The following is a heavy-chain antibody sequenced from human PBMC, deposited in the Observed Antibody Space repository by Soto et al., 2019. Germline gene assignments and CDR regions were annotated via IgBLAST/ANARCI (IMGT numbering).Heavy chain of an antibody. CDR3: ARENSIASLSYYYGMEV. CDR2: IIPMFGTT. V-gene: IGHV1-69*13. CDR1: GGTFTGNP. Sequence: ASVKVSCKASGGTFTGNPISWVRQAPGRGLEWMGGIIPMFGTTNYAQKFQGRVTITADESTTTAYMELNSLRSEDTAVYYCARENSIASLSYYYGMEVWGQGTTVTVSS. J-gene: IGHJ6*02. D-gene: IGHD6-6*01.